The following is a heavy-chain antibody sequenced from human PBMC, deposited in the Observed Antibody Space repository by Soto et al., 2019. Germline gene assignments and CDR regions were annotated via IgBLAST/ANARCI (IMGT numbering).Heavy chain of an antibody. J-gene: IGHJ4*02. Sequence: QVQLQESGPGLVKPSETLSLTCTASGGSSSHYYWNWIRQPPGKGLEWIGNIHSIENTNYNPSLMRRVTISLYTSNNQCSLKMNSVTAADTAVYYCTTGSGWLTDHWGRGTLVTVSS. V-gene: IGHV4-4*08. D-gene: IGHD6-19*01. CDR2: IHSIENT. CDR1: GGSSSHYY. CDR3: TTGSGWLTDH.